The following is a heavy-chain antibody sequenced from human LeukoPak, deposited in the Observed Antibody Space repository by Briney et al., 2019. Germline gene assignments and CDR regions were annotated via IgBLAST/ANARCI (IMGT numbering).Heavy chain of an antibody. CDR3: AGSLAYCGGDCRLGDY. V-gene: IGHV3-66*01. Sequence: GGSLRLSCAASGFTVSNNYMGWVRQAPAKGLEWVSVVNTVDTTYYADSVRGRFTISRDSSENTLYLQMNSLRVEDTAVYYCAGSLAYCGGDCRLGDYWGQGTLVTVSS. J-gene: IGHJ4*02. CDR1: GFTVSNNY. D-gene: IGHD2-21*02. CDR2: VNTVDTT.